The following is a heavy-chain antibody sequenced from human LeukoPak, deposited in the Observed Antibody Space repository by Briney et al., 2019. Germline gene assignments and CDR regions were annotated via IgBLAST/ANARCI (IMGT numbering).Heavy chain of an antibody. V-gene: IGHV3-23*01. CDR2: ISASGDGS. J-gene: IGHJ4*02. CDR3: AKVTDHCSRRGIDY. Sequence: GGSQSLSCALSVQPLSICTVNCVRQAPGKGLEWVSSISASGDGSYYALSVKGRFTISRDNSKNTLFLQINSLRAEDTAVYYCAKVTDHCSRRGIDYWGQGTLVTVSS. CDR1: VQPLSICT. D-gene: IGHD2-21*02.